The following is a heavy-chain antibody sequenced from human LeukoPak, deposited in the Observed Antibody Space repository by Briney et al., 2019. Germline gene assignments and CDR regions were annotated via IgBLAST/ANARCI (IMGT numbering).Heavy chain of an antibody. CDR2: INAYNGKT. CDR3: ARGPRAAADDY. CDR1: GYTFTDSY. D-gene: IGHD6-13*01. J-gene: IGHJ4*02. V-gene: IGHV1-3*01. Sequence: ASVKVSCKASGYTFTDSYIHWVRQAPGQRPEWMGWINAYNGKTKYSQKFQDRVTITRDTSASTAYLELTSLTSEDTAVYYCARGPRAAADDYWGQGSLVTVSS.